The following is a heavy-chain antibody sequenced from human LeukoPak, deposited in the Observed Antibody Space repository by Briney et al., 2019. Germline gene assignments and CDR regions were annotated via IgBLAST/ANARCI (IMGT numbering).Heavy chain of an antibody. V-gene: IGHV1-46*01. J-gene: IGHJ6*03. CDR2: INPSGSST. Sequence: ASVKVSCKASGYSFTSHYMHWVRQAPGQGLEWMGLINPSGSSTLYAQKFQGRVTMTRDMSTTTDYMELSSLRSEDTAVYYCARTNGGSYCSGGSCYSWYYYYYMDVWGKGTAVTISS. D-gene: IGHD2-15*01. CDR1: GYSFTSHY. CDR3: ARTNGGSYCSGGSCYSWYYYYYMDV.